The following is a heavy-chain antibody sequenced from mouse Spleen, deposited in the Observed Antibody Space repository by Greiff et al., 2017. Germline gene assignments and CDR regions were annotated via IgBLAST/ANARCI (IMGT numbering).Heavy chain of an antibody. J-gene: IGHJ1*01. CDR1: GYTFTSYW. D-gene: IGHD1-1*01. V-gene: IGHV1-59*01. CDR3: ARMGLSTVVGDWYFDV. Sequence: QVQLQQPGAELVRPGTSVKLSCKASGYTFTSYWMHWVKQRPGQGLEWIGVIDPSDSYTNYNQKFKGKATLTVDTSSSTAYMQLSSLTSEDSAVYYCARMGLSTVVGDWYFDVWGAGTTVTVSS. CDR2: IDPSDSYT.